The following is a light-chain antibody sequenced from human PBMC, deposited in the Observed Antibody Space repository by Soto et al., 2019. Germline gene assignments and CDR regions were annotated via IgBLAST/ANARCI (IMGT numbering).Light chain of an antibody. CDR3: AACDDRLRGLYV. V-gene: IGLV1-47*01. Sequence: QSVLTQPPSASGTPGQRVTISCSGSSSNIGTNYVYWYQQLPGTAPKLLIYRNNQRPSGVPDRFSGSKSGTSASLAISGLRSEDEADYYCAACDDRLRGLYVFGIGTKVTVL. CDR2: RNN. J-gene: IGLJ1*01. CDR1: SSNIGTNY.